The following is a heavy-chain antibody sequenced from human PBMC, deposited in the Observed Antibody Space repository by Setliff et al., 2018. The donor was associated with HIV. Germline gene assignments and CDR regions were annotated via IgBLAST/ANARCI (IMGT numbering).Heavy chain of an antibody. J-gene: IGHJ4*02. Sequence: ASVKVSCKASGGSFTSFAISWVRQAPGQGLEWIGGSIPIYGTPNYAQKFQGRITISTDASTSTAYMELNSLRSEDTAVYYCARNDASGSYYRLDYWGQGPLVTVSS. CDR1: GGSFTSFA. V-gene: IGHV1-69*05. CDR2: SIPIYGTP. D-gene: IGHD3-10*01. CDR3: ARNDASGSYYRLDY.